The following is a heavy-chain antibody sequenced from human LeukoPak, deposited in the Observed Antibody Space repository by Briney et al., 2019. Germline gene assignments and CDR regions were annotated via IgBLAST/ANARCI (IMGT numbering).Heavy chain of an antibody. Sequence: PGGSLRLSCTASGFTLSTYAMNWVRQAPGKGLEWVSSISHSGDTSDYADSVKGRFTISGDNSKNTLYLQMNSLSAEDTAMYYCRRQFLVGVSWGPGTLVTVSS. D-gene: IGHD5/OR15-5a*01. V-gene: IGHV3-23*01. CDR3: RRQFLVGVS. CDR1: GFTLSTYA. J-gene: IGHJ5*02. CDR2: ISHSGDTS.